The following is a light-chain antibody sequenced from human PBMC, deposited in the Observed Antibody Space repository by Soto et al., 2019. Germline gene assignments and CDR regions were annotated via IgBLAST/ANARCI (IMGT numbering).Light chain of an antibody. J-gene: IGLJ3*02. CDR2: GNS. Sequence: QSVLTQPPSVSGAPGQRVTISCTGSSSNIGAGYDVHWYQQLPGTAPKLLIYGNSNRPSGVPDRFSGSKSGTSASLAITGLQAEDEADYYCQSYDRSLSGSVFGGGTKLPS. V-gene: IGLV1-40*01. CDR3: QSYDRSLSGSV. CDR1: SSNIGAGYD.